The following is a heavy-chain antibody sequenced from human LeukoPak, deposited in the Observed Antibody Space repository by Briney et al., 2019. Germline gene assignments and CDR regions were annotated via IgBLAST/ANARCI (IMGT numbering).Heavy chain of an antibody. CDR2: INPSGGST. CDR1: GYTFTSYY. V-gene: IGHV1-46*01. CDR3: ARERLYDSSGGGWFDP. D-gene: IGHD3-22*01. J-gene: IGHJ5*02. Sequence: ASVKVSCKASGYTFTSYYMHWVRQAPGQGLEWMGIINPSGGSTRYAQKFQGRVTMTRDMSTSTVYMELSSLRSEDTAVYYCARERLYDSSGGGWFDPWGQGTLVTVSS.